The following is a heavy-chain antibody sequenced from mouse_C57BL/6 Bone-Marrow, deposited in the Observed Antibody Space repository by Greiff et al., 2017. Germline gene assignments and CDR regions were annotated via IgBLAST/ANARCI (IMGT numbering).Heavy chain of an antibody. V-gene: IGHV1-82*01. D-gene: IGHD2-1*01. Sequence: QVQLQQSGPELVKPGASVKISCKASGYAFSSSWMNWVKQRPGKGLEWIGRIYPGDGDTNYNGKFKGKATLTADKSSSTAYMQLSSLTSEDSAVYFCAREDIYYGNLSYAMDYWGQGTSVTVSS. CDR1: GYAFSSSW. CDR3: AREDIYYGNLSYAMDY. J-gene: IGHJ4*01. CDR2: IYPGDGDT.